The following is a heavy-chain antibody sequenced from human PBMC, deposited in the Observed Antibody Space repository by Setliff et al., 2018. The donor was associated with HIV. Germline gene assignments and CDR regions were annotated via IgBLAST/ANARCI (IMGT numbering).Heavy chain of an antibody. CDR1: GGPMSGYY. Sequence: PSETLSLTCTVSGGPMSGYYWSWLRQSPVKGLEWIGYIYSSGTTNYNPSFKSRVSISLDTSRSQFSLMLSSVTAADTAIYYCAKYWRASGTYVFDIWGPGTMVTVSS. D-gene: IGHD2-15*01. J-gene: IGHJ3*02. CDR2: IYSSGTT. CDR3: AKYWRASGTYVFDI. V-gene: IGHV4-4*08.